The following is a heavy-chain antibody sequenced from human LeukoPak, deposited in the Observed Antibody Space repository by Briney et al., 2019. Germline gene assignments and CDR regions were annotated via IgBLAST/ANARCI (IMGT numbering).Heavy chain of an antibody. CDR1: GFTFSSYS. CDR2: ISSSSSCI. CDR3: ARFAGY. J-gene: IGHJ4*02. D-gene: IGHD6-13*01. Sequence: GGSLRLSCTASGFTFSSYSMNWVRQAPGKGLEWVSSISSSSSCIYYAQSVKGRFTISRDNSKNSLYLQMSSLRADDTAVYYCARFAGYWGQGTLVTVSS. V-gene: IGHV3-21*01.